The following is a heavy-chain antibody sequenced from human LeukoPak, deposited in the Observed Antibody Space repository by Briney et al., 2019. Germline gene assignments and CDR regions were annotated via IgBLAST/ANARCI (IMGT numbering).Heavy chain of an antibody. Sequence: PGGSLRLSCAASGFTFSSYGMHWVRQAPGKGQEWVAVIGNDGRNKYYADSVKGRFIISRDNSKNTLYLQMNILRAEDTAVYYCARDMEQWLVQDWYFDLWGRGTLVTVSS. D-gene: IGHD6-19*01. V-gene: IGHV3-33*01. J-gene: IGHJ2*01. CDR2: IGNDGRNK. CDR3: ARDMEQWLVQDWYFDL. CDR1: GFTFSSYG.